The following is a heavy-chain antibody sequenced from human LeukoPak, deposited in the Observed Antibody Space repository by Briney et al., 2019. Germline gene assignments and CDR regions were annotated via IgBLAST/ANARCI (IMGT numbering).Heavy chain of an antibody. V-gene: IGHV3-21*01. CDR2: ISSSSSYI. J-gene: IGHJ4*02. CDR1: GFTFSSYS. Sequence: GGSLRLSCAASGFTFSSYSMNWVRQAPGKGLEGVSSISSSSSYIYYADSVKGRFTISRDNAKNSLYLQMNSLRAEDTAVYYCARVSGYGDIVVVVAATPEYYFDYWGQGTLVTVSS. D-gene: IGHD2-15*01. CDR3: ARVSGYGDIVVVVAATPEYYFDY.